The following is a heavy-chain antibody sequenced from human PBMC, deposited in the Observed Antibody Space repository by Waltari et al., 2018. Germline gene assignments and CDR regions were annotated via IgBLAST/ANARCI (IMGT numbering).Heavy chain of an antibody. CDR3: ARGLRGVSPYFDY. D-gene: IGHD3-10*01. Sequence: EVQLVESGGGLVQPGGSLRLSCAASGFTFSSYWMSWVRQAPGKGLEWVANIKQDGSEKYYVDSVKGRFTISRDNAKNSLYLQMNSLRAEDTAVYYCARGLRGVSPYFDYWGQGTLVTVSS. V-gene: IGHV3-7*01. CDR1: GFTFSSYW. J-gene: IGHJ4*02. CDR2: IKQDGSEK.